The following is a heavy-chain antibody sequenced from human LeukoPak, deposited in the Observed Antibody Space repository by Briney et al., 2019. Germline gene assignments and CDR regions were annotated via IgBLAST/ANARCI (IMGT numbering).Heavy chain of an antibody. CDR1: GFTFSSYW. D-gene: IGHD3-3*01. J-gene: IGHJ4*02. CDR2: IRQDGSQK. CDR3: ARDREWPLDY. Sequence: PGGSLRLSCAASGFTFSSYWMTWVRQAPGKGLEWMASIRQDGSQKYYVESVKGRFTISRDNAKNSLYLQMNSLRAEDTAVYYCARDREWPLDYWGQGTLATVSS. V-gene: IGHV3-7*03.